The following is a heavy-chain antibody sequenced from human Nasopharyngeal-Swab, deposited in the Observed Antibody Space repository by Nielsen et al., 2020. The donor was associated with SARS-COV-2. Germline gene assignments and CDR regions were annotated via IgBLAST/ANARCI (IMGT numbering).Heavy chain of an antibody. D-gene: IGHD6-13*01. V-gene: IGHV3-43*01. CDR1: GFTFDDYT. Sequence: GGSLRLCCAASGFTFDDYTMHWVRQAPGKGLQWVSLISWDGGSTFYADSVKGRFTISRDNSKNSLYLQMNSLRTEDTALYYCAKDSLSSSWSYFDYWGQGTLVTVSS. J-gene: IGHJ4*02. CDR3: AKDSLSSSWSYFDY. CDR2: ISWDGGST.